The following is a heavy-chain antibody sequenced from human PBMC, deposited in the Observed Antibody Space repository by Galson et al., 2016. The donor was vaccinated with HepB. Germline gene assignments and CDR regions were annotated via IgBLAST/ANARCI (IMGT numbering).Heavy chain of an antibody. CDR2: ISGNGGLT. D-gene: IGHD2-2*01. CDR1: GFTFDSYA. J-gene: IGHJ6*02. V-gene: IGHV3-23*01. CDR3: AKDLVLVPVSTGDALDV. Sequence: SLRLSCAASGFTFDSYAMSWVRQAPGKGLEWVSGISGNGGLTYYADSVKGRFTTARDNSKSTLYLQMKSLRAADTALYYCAKDLVLVPVSTGDALDVWGQGTTVTVSS.